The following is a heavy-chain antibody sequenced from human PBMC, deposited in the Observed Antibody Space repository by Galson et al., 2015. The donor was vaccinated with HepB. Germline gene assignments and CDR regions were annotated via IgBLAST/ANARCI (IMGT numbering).Heavy chain of an antibody. V-gene: IGHV4-39*07. Sequence: SETLSLTCAVSGASISTADYYWGWIRQPPGKGLEWIGSIYYFESTYYSGTTYYNPSLKSRLTISMDTSKNQFSLRVSSVTTADTAVYFCARGVAAGTYYFDYWAQGTLVTVSS. D-gene: IGHD1-7*01. J-gene: IGHJ4*02. CDR1: GASISTADYY. CDR3: ARGVAAGTYYFDY. CDR2: IYYFESTYYSGTT.